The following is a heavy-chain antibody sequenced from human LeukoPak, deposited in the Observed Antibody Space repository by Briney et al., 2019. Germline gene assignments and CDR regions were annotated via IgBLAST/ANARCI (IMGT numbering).Heavy chain of an antibody. J-gene: IGHJ5*02. CDR2: ISSSSSYI. Sequence: PGGSLRLSCAASGFTFSSYSMNWVRQAPGKGLEWVSSISSSSSYIYYADSVKGRFTISRDSAKNSLYLQMNSLRAEDTAVYYCARVLHFDWLLYHWGQGTLVTVSS. V-gene: IGHV3-21*01. CDR1: GFTFSSYS. D-gene: IGHD3-9*01. CDR3: ARVLHFDWLLYH.